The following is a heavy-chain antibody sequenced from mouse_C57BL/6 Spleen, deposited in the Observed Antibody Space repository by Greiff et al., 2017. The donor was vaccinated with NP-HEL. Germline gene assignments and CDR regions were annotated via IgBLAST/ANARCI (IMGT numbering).Heavy chain of an antibody. J-gene: IGHJ1*03. CDR3: ARGCSSSYPRWDIDV. CDR1: GYTFTSYW. D-gene: IGHD3-2*02. Sequence: QVQLQQPGAELVRPGTSVKLSCKASGYTFTSYWMHWVKQRPGQGLEWIGVIDPSDSYTKYNQKFKGKATLTIDTSSSNPYMQLSSLTSEDSAVYYCARGCSSSYPRWDIDVWGTGTTVTVSS. V-gene: IGHV1-59*01. CDR2: IDPSDSYT.